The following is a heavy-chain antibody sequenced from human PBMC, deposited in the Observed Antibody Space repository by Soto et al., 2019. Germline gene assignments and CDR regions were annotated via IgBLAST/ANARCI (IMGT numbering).Heavy chain of an antibody. CDR2: IWYDGSNK. CDR3: ARDRELLERQRVYYYYGMDV. CDR1: GFTFSSYG. Sequence: QVQLVESGGGVVQPGRSLRLSCAASGFTFSSYGMHWVRQAPGKGLEWVAVIWYDGSNKYYADSVKGRFTISRDNSKNTLYLQMNSLRAEDTAVYYCARDRELLERQRVYYYYGMDVWGQGTTVTVSS. V-gene: IGHV3-33*01. J-gene: IGHJ6*02. D-gene: IGHD1-1*01.